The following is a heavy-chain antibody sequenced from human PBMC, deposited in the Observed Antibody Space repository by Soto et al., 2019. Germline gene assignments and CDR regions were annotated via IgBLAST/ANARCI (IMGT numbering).Heavy chain of an antibody. CDR2: IDQNGIT. CDR1: GDPISSSKW. J-gene: IGHJ6*02. CDR3: ARLNRDYYYYGMDV. V-gene: IGHV4-4*02. Sequence: SETLSLTCAVSGDPISSSKWWTWVRQTPGKGLEWIGKIDQNGITNCNPSLESRVTILKDNSKNQLSLKLTSVTAVDSAVYYCARLNRDYYYYGMDVWGQGATVTVSS.